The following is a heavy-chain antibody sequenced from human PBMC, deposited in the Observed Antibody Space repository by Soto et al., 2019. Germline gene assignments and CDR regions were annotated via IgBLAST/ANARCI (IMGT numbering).Heavy chain of an antibody. J-gene: IGHJ3*02. V-gene: IGHV4-34*01. CDR1: GGSFSGYY. CDR2: INHSGST. Sequence: KPSETLSLTCAVYGGSFSGYYWSWIRQPPGKGLEWIGEINHSGSTNYNPSLKSRVTISVDTSKNQFSLKLSSVTAADTAVYYCARGSISQKAFDIWGQGTMVTVSS. CDR3: ARGSISQKAFDI. D-gene: IGHD3-3*01.